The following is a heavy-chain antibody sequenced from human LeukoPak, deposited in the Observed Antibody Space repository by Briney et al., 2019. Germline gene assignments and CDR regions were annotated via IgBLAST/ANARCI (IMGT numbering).Heavy chain of an antibody. CDR3: ARRAVVPAAVSYFDN. CDR2: IYYTGTT. J-gene: IGHJ4*02. V-gene: IGHV4-39*01. Sequence: SETLSLTCAVFRGTITNSSCYWGWIRQPPGKGLEWIGGIYYTGTTYYSPSLNSRITISMDTSKNQFSLRLASVTAADTALYYCARRAVVPAAVSYFDNWGQGTLVTVSS. D-gene: IGHD2-2*01. CDR1: RGTITNSSCY.